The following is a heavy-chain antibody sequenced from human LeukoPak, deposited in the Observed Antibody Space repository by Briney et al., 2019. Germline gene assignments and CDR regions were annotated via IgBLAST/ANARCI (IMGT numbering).Heavy chain of an antibody. J-gene: IGHJ4*02. CDR2: ISYDGSNK. D-gene: IGHD5-18*01. V-gene: IGHV3-30*18. Sequence: GGSLRLSCAASGFTFSSYGMHWVRQAPGKGLEWVAVISYDGSNKYYADSVKGRFTISRDNSKNTLYLQMNSLRAEDTAVYYCAKSGYSYGCDYWAQGPLVPVSS. CDR1: GFTFSSYG. CDR3: AKSGYSYGCDY.